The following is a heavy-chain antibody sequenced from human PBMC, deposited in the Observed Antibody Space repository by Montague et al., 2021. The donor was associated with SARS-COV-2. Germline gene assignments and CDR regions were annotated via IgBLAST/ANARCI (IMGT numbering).Heavy chain of an antibody. D-gene: IGHD3-10*01. CDR3: ARDVTMVRGVPFDY. Sequence: SLRLSCAASGFTFSSYGMHWVRQAPGKGLEWVAVIWYDGSNKYYADSVKGRFTISRDNSKNTLYLQMNSLRAEDTAVYYCARDVTMVRGVPFDYWGQGTLVTVSS. CDR1: GFTFSSYG. V-gene: IGHV3-33*01. CDR2: IWYDGSNK. J-gene: IGHJ4*02.